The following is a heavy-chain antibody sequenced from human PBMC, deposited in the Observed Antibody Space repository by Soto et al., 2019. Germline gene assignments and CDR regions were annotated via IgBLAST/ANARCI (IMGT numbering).Heavy chain of an antibody. CDR3: AKGRAPTYYYDSSGYSY. V-gene: IGHV3-23*01. D-gene: IGHD3-22*01. Sequence: GGSLRLSCAASGFTFSTYSMNWVRQAPGKGLEWVSAISGSGGSTYYADSVKGRFTISRDNSKNTLYLQMNSLRAEDTAVYYCAKGRAPTYYYDSSGYSYWGRGTLVPVSS. J-gene: IGHJ4*02. CDR1: GFTFSTYS. CDR2: ISGSGGST.